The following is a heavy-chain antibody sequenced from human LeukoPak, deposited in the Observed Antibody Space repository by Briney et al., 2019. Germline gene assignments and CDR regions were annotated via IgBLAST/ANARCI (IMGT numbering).Heavy chain of an antibody. J-gene: IGHJ4*02. V-gene: IGHV1-69*04. CDR1: GGTFSNSA. Sequence: GASVKVSCKASGGTFSNSALSWVRQAPGQGLEWLGRIIPTVALIHYAQKFQGRVTISADDSMTTAFLELTSLRSEDTAVYYCTRGLGAKREDFRGQGTLVTVSS. D-gene: IGHD1-26*01. CDR2: IIPTVALI. CDR3: TRGLGAKREDF.